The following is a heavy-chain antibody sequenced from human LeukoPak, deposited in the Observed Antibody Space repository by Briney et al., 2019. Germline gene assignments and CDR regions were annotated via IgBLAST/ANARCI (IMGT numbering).Heavy chain of an antibody. J-gene: IGHJ4*02. Sequence: GGSLRLSCAASGFTFSSYGMHWVRQAPGKGLEWVAVISYDGSNKYYADSVKGRFTISRDNSKNTLYLQMNSLRAEDTAVYYCAKDIVATIRGFVDYWGQGTLVTVSS. CDR1: GFTFSSYG. CDR2: ISYDGSNK. CDR3: AKDIVATIRGFVDY. V-gene: IGHV3-30*18. D-gene: IGHD5-12*01.